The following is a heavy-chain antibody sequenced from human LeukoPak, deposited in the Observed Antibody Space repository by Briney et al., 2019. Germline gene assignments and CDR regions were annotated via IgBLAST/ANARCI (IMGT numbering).Heavy chain of an antibody. CDR2: TSGSGGST. CDR1: GFTFSSYA. Sequence: GGSLRLSCAASGFTFSSYAVGWVRQAPGKGLEWVSATSGSGGSTYYADSVKGRFTISRDNSKNTLYVQMNSLRAEDTAVYYCAKTRGDGGWYSGFDYWGQGTLVTVSS. J-gene: IGHJ4*02. CDR3: AKTRGDGGWYSGFDY. D-gene: IGHD6-19*01. V-gene: IGHV3-23*01.